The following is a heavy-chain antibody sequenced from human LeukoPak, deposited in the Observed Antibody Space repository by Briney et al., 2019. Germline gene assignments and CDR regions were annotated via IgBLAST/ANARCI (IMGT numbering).Heavy chain of an antibody. D-gene: IGHD6-19*01. CDR3: ARAGGVAVPL. CDR2: INHSGST. V-gene: IGHV4-34*01. Sequence: SETLSLTCAVYGGSFSGYYWSWIRQPPGKGLEWIGEINHSGSTNYNPSLKSRVTISVDTSKNQFSLKLSSVTAADTAVYYCARAGGVAVPLWGQGTLVTVSS. J-gene: IGHJ4*02. CDR1: GGSFSGYY.